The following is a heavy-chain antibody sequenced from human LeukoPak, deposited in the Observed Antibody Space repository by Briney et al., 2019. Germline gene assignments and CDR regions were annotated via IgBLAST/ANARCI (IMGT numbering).Heavy chain of an antibody. CDR3: ARWNDYYDSSGYPS. Sequence: ASVKVSCKTSGYTFSDYYMHWVRQAPGQGLEWMGWVNPKSGGTKYAQEFQGRVTMTMDTSISTGYMELKRLTSDDTAVYYCARWNDYYDSSGYPSWGQGTLVTVSS. CDR1: GYTFSDYY. V-gene: IGHV1-2*02. D-gene: IGHD3-22*01. CDR2: VNPKSGGT. J-gene: IGHJ4*02.